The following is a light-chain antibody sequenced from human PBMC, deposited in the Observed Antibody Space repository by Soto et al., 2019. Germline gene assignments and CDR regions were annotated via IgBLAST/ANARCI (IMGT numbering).Light chain of an antibody. Sequence: QPVLTQSPSASASLGASVKLTCTLSSGHSSYAIAWHQQQPEKGPRYLMKLNSDGSHSTGDGIPDRFSGSSSGAERYLTIASLQSEDEADYYCQTWGTGIRHVVFGGGTKVTVL. CDR2: LNSDGSH. J-gene: IGLJ2*01. CDR1: SGHSSYA. CDR3: QTWGTGIRHVV. V-gene: IGLV4-69*01.